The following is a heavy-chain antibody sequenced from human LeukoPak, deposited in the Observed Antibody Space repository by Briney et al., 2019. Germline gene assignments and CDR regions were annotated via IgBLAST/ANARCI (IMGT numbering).Heavy chain of an antibody. J-gene: IGHJ4*02. CDR1: GFTFSNYG. V-gene: IGHV3-15*01. CDR2: IKSKTDGGTT. CDR3: TTEGRVQGRDY. Sequence: PGGSLGLSCAASGFTFSNYGMSWVRQAPGKGLEWVGRIKSKTDGGTTDYAAPVKGRFTISRDDSKNTLYLQMNSLKTEDTAVYYCTTEGRVQGRDYWGQGTLVTVSS.